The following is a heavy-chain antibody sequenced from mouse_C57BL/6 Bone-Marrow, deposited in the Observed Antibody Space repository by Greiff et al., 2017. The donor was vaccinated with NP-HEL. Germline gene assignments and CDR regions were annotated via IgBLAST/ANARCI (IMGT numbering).Heavy chain of an antibody. CDR3: ARGPYGSSPYWYFDV. Sequence: EVKLVESGGGLVKPGGSLKLSCAASGFTFSSYAMSWVRQTPEKRLEWVATISDGGSYTYYPDNVKGRFTISRDNAKNNLYLQMSHLKSEDTAMYYCARGPYGSSPYWYFDVWGTGTTVTVSS. D-gene: IGHD1-1*01. CDR2: ISDGGSYT. J-gene: IGHJ1*03. V-gene: IGHV5-4*03. CDR1: GFTFSSYA.